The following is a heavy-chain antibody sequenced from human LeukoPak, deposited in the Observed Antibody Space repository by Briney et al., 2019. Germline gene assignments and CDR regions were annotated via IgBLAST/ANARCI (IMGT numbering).Heavy chain of an antibody. Sequence: TGGSLRLSCAASGFTFSSYSMNWVRQAPGKGLEWVSSISSSSSYIYYADSVKGRFTISRDNAKNSLYLQMNSLRADDTAMYYCARGSDSSGWYNFDYWGQGTLVTVSS. D-gene: IGHD6-19*01. CDR1: GFTFSSYS. CDR3: ARGSDSSGWYNFDY. CDR2: ISSSSSYI. V-gene: IGHV3-21*01. J-gene: IGHJ4*02.